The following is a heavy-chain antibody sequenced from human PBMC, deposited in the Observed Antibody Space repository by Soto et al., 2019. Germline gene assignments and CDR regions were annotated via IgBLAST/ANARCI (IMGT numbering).Heavy chain of an antibody. Sequence: GASVKVSCKASGYTFTNYYLHWVRQAPGQGLEWVGMINPSARSASYAQKLRGRLTMDRDTSTTTVYMELSRRTVEDTAVYFCARDNSAANGVLDHWGQGTLVTVSS. D-gene: IGHD1-1*01. J-gene: IGHJ4*02. CDR2: INPSARSA. CDR1: GYTFTNYY. V-gene: IGHV1-46*04. CDR3: ARDNSAANGVLDH.